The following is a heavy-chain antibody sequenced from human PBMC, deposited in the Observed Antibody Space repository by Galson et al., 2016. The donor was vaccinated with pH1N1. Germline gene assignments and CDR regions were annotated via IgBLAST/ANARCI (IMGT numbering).Heavy chain of an antibody. V-gene: IGHV4-39*01. CDR1: GGSTKSSDYY. CDR2: IYYSGIT. Sequence: SETLSLTCSVSGGSTKSSDYYWGWVRQPPGKGLEWIASIYYSGITYYKASLKSRLLISVDTSKNQFSLRLTSVTAADTAVYYCLRQPRFSSRRAVDFDYWGQGIQVIVSS. CDR3: LRQPRFSSRRAVDFDY. J-gene: IGHJ4*02.